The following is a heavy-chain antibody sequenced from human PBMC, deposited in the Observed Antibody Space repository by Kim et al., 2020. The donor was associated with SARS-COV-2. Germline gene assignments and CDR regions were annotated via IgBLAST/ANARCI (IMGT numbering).Heavy chain of an antibody. J-gene: IGHJ6*02. Sequence: SETLSLTCTVSGGSISSYYWSWIRQPPGKGLEWIGYIYYSGSTNYNPSLKSRVTISVDTSKNQFSLKLSSVTAADTAVYYCARVTGDHGYYYYGMDVWG. CDR3: ARVTGDHGYYYYGMDV. CDR1: GGSISSYY. D-gene: IGHD7-27*01. V-gene: IGHV4-59*01. CDR2: IYYSGST.